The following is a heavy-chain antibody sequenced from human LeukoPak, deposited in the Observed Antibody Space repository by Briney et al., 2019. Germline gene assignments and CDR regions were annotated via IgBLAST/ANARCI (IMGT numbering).Heavy chain of an antibody. CDR3: ARDRGWAPVTTGYMDV. CDR1: GYTFTSYG. V-gene: IGHV1-18*01. Sequence: GSVKVSCKASGYTFTSYGISWVRQAPGQGLEWMGWMSAYNGNTNYAKKLQGRVTMTPDTSTSKAYMDLRSLRSDDTAVYYCARDRGWAPVTTGYMDVWGKGTTVTVSS. D-gene: IGHD4-11*01. J-gene: IGHJ6*03. CDR2: MSAYNGNT.